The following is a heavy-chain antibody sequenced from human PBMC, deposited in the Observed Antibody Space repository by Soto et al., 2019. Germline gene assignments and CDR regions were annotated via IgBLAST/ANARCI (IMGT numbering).Heavy chain of an antibody. Sequence: SVKVSCKASGGTFSSYAISWVRQAPGQGLEWMGGIIPIFGTANYAQKFQGRVTITADESTSTAYMELSSLRSEDTAVYYCASTVRNKQLVLWFDPWGKGTLVTVSS. V-gene: IGHV1-69*13. CDR3: ASTVRNKQLVLWFDP. D-gene: IGHD6-6*01. CDR1: GGTFSSYA. CDR2: IIPIFGTA. J-gene: IGHJ5*02.